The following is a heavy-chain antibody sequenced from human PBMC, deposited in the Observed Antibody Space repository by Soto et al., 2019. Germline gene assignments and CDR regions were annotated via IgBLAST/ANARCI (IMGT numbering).Heavy chain of an antibody. V-gene: IGHV1-58*01. J-gene: IGHJ6*02. CDR1: GFTFTSSA. Sequence: SVKVSCKASGFTFTSSAVQWVRQARGQRLEWIGWIVVGSGNTNYAQKFQERVTITRDMSTSTAYMELSSLRSEDTAVYYCAADPEYCSSTSCTNYYYYGMDVWGQGTTVTVSS. CDR3: AADPEYCSSTSCTNYYYYGMDV. D-gene: IGHD2-2*01. CDR2: IVVGSGNT.